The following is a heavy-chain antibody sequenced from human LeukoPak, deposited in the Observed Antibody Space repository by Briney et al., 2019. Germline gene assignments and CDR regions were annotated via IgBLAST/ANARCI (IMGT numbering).Heavy chain of an antibody. CDR1: GFTFSSYA. D-gene: IGHD1-26*01. CDR2: ISGSGTST. Sequence: GGSLRLSCAASGFTFSSYAMNWVRQAPGKGLEWVSVISGSGTSTYYADSVKGRFTISGDNAKNTLYLQMNSLRAEDTAVYYCARSGRGGAFDIWGQGTMVTVSS. V-gene: IGHV3-23*01. J-gene: IGHJ3*02. CDR3: ARSGRGGAFDI.